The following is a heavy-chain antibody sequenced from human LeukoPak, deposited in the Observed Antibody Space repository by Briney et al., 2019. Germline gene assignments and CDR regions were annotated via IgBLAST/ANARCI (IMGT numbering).Heavy chain of an antibody. CDR2: ISYDGSNK. V-gene: IGHV3-30*14. CDR3: ARDPSMSDY. Sequence: QPGGSLRLSCAASGFTFSSYAMHWVRQAPGKGLEWVAVISYDGSNKYYADSVKGRFTISRDNSKNTLYLQMGSLRAEDMAVYYCARDPSMSDYWGQGTLVTVSS. J-gene: IGHJ4*02. CDR1: GFTFSSYA.